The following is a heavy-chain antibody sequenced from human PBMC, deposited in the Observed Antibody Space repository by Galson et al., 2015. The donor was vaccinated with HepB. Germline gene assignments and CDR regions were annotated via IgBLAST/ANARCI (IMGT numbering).Heavy chain of an antibody. Sequence: QSGAEVKKPGESLKISCKGSGYSFTNYWIGWVRQTPGKDLEWMGIIYPDDSGTRNSPRYSPTFQGQVTISADKSISVAYLQWTSLRASDTAMYYCARRSYYDLGSYCFYYWGQGALVTVSS. CDR3: ARRSYYDLGSYCFYY. CDR2: IYPDDSGTRNSP. D-gene: IGHD3-10*01. CDR1: GYSFTNYW. V-gene: IGHV5-51*03. J-gene: IGHJ4*02.